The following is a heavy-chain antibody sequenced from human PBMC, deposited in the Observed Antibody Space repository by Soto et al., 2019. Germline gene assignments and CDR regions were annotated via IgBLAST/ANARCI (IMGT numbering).Heavy chain of an antibody. Sequence: GGSLRLSCAASGFTFSSYWMSWVRQAPGKGLEWMANIKQDGSEKYYVDSVKGRFTISRDNAKNSLYLQMNSLRAEDTAVYYCARGGDIDNKGIAAAGTGAFDIWGQGTMVTVSS. J-gene: IGHJ3*02. D-gene: IGHD6-13*01. V-gene: IGHV3-7*03. CDR3: ARGGDIDNKGIAAAGTGAFDI. CDR1: GFTFSSYW. CDR2: IKQDGSEK.